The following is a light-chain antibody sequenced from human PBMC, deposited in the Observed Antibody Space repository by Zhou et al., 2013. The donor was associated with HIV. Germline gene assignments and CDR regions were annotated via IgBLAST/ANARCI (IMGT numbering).Light chain of an antibody. CDR1: QSLADTY. Sequence: DIVLTQSPGTLSLSPGESATLSCRASQSLADTYLAWYQQKPGQAPRLLIYAASTRATGIPDRFSGGGSGTDFTLTISRLEPEDFAVYYCQQYGSRTAFGQGTKVEI. J-gene: IGKJ2*01. CDR3: QQYGSRTA. CDR2: AAS. V-gene: IGKV3-20*01.